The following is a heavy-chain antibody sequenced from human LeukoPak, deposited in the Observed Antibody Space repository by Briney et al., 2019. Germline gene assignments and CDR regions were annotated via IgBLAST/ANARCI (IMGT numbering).Heavy chain of an antibody. Sequence: SETLSLTCTVSSGSISTSNYYWGWVRQPPGRALEWIGNIFYSGSTYYSPSLKSRVTISLDTSRNQFSLKLSSVTAADTAVYYCAREVYDSSGYPFWGQGTLVTVSS. J-gene: IGHJ4*02. V-gene: IGHV4-39*07. CDR1: SGSISTSNYY. CDR3: AREVYDSSGYPF. CDR2: IFYSGST. D-gene: IGHD3-22*01.